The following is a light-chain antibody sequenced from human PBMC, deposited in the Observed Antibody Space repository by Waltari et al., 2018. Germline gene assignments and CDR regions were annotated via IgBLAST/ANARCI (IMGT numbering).Light chain of an antibody. CDR2: AVS. CDR1: SRDVGNYKR. CDR3: SSYAGSSKGV. V-gene: IGLV2-23*02. J-gene: IGLJ2*01. Sequence: QSALTQPASVSGSPGQSITISCTGTSRDVGNYKRVYWYQQHPGKAPKLRIYAVSKRPAWVAVRFSGSKSGDMASLTISGLQPEDEAEYFCSSYAGSSKGVFGGGTKVTVL.